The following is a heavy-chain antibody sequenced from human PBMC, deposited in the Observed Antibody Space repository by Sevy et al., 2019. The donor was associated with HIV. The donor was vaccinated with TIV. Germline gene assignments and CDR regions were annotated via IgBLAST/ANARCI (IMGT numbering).Heavy chain of an antibody. D-gene: IGHD6-19*01. J-gene: IGHJ4*02. V-gene: IGHV3-23*01. Sequence: GGSLRLSCAASGFTFNNYAMNWVRQAPGKGLEWVSAISATGGSTYYADSLKGQFTISRDNSKNTLFLQMNSLRAEDTALYYCAKSFPRYGTGWEFDYWGQGTLVTVSS. CDR3: AKSFPRYGTGWEFDY. CDR1: GFTFNNYA. CDR2: ISATGGST.